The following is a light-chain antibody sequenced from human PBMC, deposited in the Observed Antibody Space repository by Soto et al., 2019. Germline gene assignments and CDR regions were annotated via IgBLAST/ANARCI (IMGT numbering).Light chain of an antibody. V-gene: IGLV1-44*01. CDR1: SSNIGSNS. Sequence: QAVVTQPPSASGTPGQRVTISCSGSSSNIGSNSVNWYQQLPGTAPKLLIYSNNQRPSGGPDRISGCKSGTSASLAISGLQSEDEADYYCAAWDDSLNGVVFGGGTKLTVL. CDR2: SNN. CDR3: AAWDDSLNGVV. J-gene: IGLJ2*01.